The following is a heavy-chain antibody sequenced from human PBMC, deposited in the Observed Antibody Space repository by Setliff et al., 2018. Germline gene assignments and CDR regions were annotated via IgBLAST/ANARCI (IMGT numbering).Heavy chain of an antibody. V-gene: IGHV1-3*01. D-gene: IGHD2-2*01. CDR3: ARDGFEIVVVPAAIYYYYYMDV. CDR1: RYTFTSYA. Sequence: ASVKVSCKASRYTFTSYAMHWVRQAPGQRLEWMGWINAGNGNTKYSQKFQGRVTITRDASASTAYMELSSLRSEDTAVYYCARDGFEIVVVPAAIYYYYYMDVWGKGTTVTVSS. J-gene: IGHJ6*03. CDR2: INAGNGNT.